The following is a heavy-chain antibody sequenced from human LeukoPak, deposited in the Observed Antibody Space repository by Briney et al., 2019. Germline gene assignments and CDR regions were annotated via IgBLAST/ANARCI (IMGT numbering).Heavy chain of an antibody. V-gene: IGHV3-30*18. CDR1: GFTFSSYG. D-gene: IGHD2-2*01. J-gene: IGHJ4*02. CDR3: ANSRSSSTSGWDY. Sequence: PGGSLRLSCAASGFTFSSYGMHWVRQAPGKGLEWVAVISYDGSNKYYAGSVKGRFTISRDNSKNTLYLQMNSLRAEDTAVYYCANSRSSSTSGWDYWGQGTLVTVSS. CDR2: ISYDGSNK.